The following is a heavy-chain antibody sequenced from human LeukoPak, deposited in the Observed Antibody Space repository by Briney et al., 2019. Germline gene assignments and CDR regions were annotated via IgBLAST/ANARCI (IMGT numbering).Heavy chain of an antibody. V-gene: IGHV3-23*01. J-gene: IGHJ6*03. CDR1: GFTFSSFA. CDR3: AKSPYFYNSGRYVDV. Sequence: PGGSLRLSCVPSGFTFSSFAMTWVRQAPGKGLEWVSSISGSGGITYYADSIKGRFTISRDSSKNMLYLQMNRLRAEDTAVYYCAKSPYFYNSGRYVDVWGKGTTVTVSS. D-gene: IGHD3-10*01. CDR2: ISGSGGIT.